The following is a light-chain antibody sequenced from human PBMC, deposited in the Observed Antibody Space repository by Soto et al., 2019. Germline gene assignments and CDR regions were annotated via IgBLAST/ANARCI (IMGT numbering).Light chain of an antibody. V-gene: IGKV3-11*01. CDR2: DAS. Sequence: IVLTQSPATLSLSPGERATLSCRASQRVSTSLAWYQQKPGQAPRLLIYDASNRATDIPARFSGSGSGTDFTLTISSLEPEYFAVYYCQQRSNWLTFGPGTKVDIK. CDR3: QQRSNWLT. J-gene: IGKJ3*01. CDR1: QRVSTS.